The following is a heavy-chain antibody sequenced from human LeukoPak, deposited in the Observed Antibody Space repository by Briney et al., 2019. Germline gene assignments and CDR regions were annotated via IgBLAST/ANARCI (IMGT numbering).Heavy chain of an antibody. CDR1: GFTFSSYS. CDR3: ARDWYSGHDRGDPPDY. J-gene: IGHJ4*02. CDR2: ISSSSSYI. V-gene: IGHV3-21*01. Sequence: SGGSLRLSCAASGFTFSSYSMNWVRQAPGMGLEWVSSISSSSSYIYYADSVKGRFTISRDNAKNSLYLQMNSLRAEDTAVYYCARDWYSGHDRGDPPDYWGQGTLVTVSS. D-gene: IGHD5-12*01.